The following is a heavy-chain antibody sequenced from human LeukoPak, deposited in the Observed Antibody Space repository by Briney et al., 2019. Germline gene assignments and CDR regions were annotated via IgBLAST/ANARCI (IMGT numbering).Heavy chain of an antibody. CDR1: GGSISSSSYY. D-gene: IGHD6-13*01. CDR2: IYASGTT. V-gene: IGHV4-39*07. J-gene: IGHJ4*02. Sequence: SETLSLTCTVSGGSISSSSYYWGWIRQPPGKGLEWIGRIYASGTTNYNPSLKSRVTMSVDTSNNQFSLKLSSVTAADTAVYYCARTFLSSWYPSPDYWGQGTLVTVSS. CDR3: ARTFLSSWYPSPDY.